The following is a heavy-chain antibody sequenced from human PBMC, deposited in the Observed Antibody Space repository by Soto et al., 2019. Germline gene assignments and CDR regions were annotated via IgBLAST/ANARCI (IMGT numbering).Heavy chain of an antibody. CDR2: IYYSGST. CDR3: ARQTDPYYTYKAFEI. J-gene: IGHJ3*02. D-gene: IGHD3-10*01. V-gene: IGHV4-39*01. CDR1: GDSISSNSYY. Sequence: QLQLQESGPGLVKPSETLSLTCSVSGDSISSNSYYWAWIRQPPGKGLEWIGNIYYSGSTYYSPSXEXRXTXXVDTSKNQFSLKLTSVTAADTAVYYCARQTDPYYTYKAFEIWGQGTVVIVSS.